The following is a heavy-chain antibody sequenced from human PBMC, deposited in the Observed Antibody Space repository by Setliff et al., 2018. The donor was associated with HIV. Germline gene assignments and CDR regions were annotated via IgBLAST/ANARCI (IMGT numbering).Heavy chain of an antibody. CDR3: ANMQWASNAWYSFDY. Sequence: LSLTCTVSGQFISDGYYWGWIRQPPGKGLEWIGSVYHSGKTYYNPSLKSRVTMSVDTSKNQFSLKLSSVTAADTAVYYCANMQWASNAWYSFDYWGQGALVTVSS. D-gene: IGHD6-19*01. J-gene: IGHJ4*02. CDR1: GQFISDGYY. V-gene: IGHV4-38-2*02. CDR2: VYHSGKT.